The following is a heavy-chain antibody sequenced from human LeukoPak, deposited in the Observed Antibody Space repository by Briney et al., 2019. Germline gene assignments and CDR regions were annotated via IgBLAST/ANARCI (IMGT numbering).Heavy chain of an antibody. V-gene: IGHV3-7*01. D-gene: IGHD3-3*01. CDR2: IRGDGSER. CDR1: GFTFSSYW. Sequence: SGGSLRLSCAASGFTFSSYWMTWVRQAPGKGLEWVANIRGDGSERFYVGYLKGRFTISRDNAKNSLYLQMNSLRVDDTAVYYCVREGPPQGRPWSGWYPFDFWGQGILVTVPS. CDR3: VREGPPQGRPWSGWYPFDF. J-gene: IGHJ4*02.